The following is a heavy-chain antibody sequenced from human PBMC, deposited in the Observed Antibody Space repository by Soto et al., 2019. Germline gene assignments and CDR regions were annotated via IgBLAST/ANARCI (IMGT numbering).Heavy chain of an antibody. Sequence: VSGPTLVNPTQTLTLTCTFSGFSLSTSGVGVGWIRQPPGKALEWLAVIYWNDDKRYSPSLKSRLTITKDTSKNQVVLTMTNMDPLDTATYYCAHTTGSSGSTHFDYWGAGTLVTV. V-gene: IGHV2-5*01. CDR1: GFSLSTSGVG. J-gene: IGHJ4*02. CDR2: IYWNDDK. D-gene: IGHD6-19*01. CDR3: AHTTGSSGSTHFDY.